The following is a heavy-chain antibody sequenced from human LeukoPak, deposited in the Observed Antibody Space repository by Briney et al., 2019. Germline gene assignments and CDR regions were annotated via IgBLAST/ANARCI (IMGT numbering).Heavy chain of an antibody. CDR2: ILSISSYI. CDR1: GFTFSIYS. J-gene: IGHJ4*02. D-gene: IGHD3-22*01. Sequence: PGGSLRLSSAASGFTFSIYSMNWVRHAPRKGLESVSSILSISSYIFYTDSVKGRFTISRDNAKNSLYLQMNSLRAEDTAVYYCARNLEYYDSSGYVEEWGPGTLVTVSS. V-gene: IGHV3-21*01. CDR3: ARNLEYYDSSGYVEE.